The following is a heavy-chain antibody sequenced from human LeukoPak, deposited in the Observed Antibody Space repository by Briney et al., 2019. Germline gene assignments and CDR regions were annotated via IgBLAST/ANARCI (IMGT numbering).Heavy chain of an antibody. CDR2: INHSGST. J-gene: IGHJ4*02. CDR1: GGSFTGYY. CDR3: ARGSLRWELRPFDN. D-gene: IGHD1-26*01. Sequence: SETLSLTCAVYGGSFTGYYWSWIRQPPGKGLEWIEEINHSGSTNYNPSLKSRVTISVDTSKNQFTLKRSSVAAADTAVYYCARGSLRWELRPFDNWGEETLVTVSS. V-gene: IGHV4-34*01.